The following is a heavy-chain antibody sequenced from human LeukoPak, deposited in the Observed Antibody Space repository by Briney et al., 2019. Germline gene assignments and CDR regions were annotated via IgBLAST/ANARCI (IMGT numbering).Heavy chain of an antibody. CDR2: IRYDGSNK. CDR1: GFTFSTYG. Sequence: GGSLRLSCAASGFTFSTYGMHWVRQVPGKGLEWVAFIRYDGSNKYYADSVKGRFTISRDNSKNTLYLQMNSLRAEDTAVYYCAKDAIAAAGGPYYFDYWGQGTLVTVSS. V-gene: IGHV3-30*02. CDR3: AKDAIAAAGGPYYFDY. D-gene: IGHD6-13*01. J-gene: IGHJ4*02.